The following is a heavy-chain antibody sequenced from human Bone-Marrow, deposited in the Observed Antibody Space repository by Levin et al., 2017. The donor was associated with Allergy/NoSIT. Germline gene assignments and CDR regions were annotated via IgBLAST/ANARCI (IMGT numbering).Heavy chain of an antibody. CDR3: TSVDVLVDLYFDL. CDR2: IRSKANSYAT. J-gene: IGHJ2*01. V-gene: IGHV3-73*01. D-gene: IGHD2-8*02. Sequence: PGGSLRLSCVASGFTFSDSAMHWVRQASGKGLEWVGRIRSKANSYATEHAASVNGRFTISRDDSKNTAYLQMNSLRIEDTSVYYCTSVDVLVDLYFDLWGRGTPVTVSA. CDR1: GFTFSDSA.